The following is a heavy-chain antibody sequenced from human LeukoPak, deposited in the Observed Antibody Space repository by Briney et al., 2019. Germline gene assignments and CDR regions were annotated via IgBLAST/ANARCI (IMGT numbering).Heavy chain of an antibody. J-gene: IGHJ4*02. V-gene: IGHV3-48*01. CDR1: GFTFSSYS. D-gene: IGHD4-17*01. Sequence: GGSLRLSCAASGFTFSSYSMNWVRQAPGKGLEWVSYISSSSSTIYYADSVKGRFTISRDNSKNTLYLQMNSLRAEDTAVYYCAKMLTVTTQYYFDYWGQGTLVTVSS. CDR2: ISSSSSTI. CDR3: AKMLTVTTQYYFDY.